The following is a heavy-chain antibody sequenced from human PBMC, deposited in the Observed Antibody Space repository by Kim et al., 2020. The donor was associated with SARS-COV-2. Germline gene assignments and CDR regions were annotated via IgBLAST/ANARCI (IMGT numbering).Heavy chain of an antibody. Sequence: SETLSLTCAVYGGSFIGYYWTWIRQSPGKGLEWIGEISHSGSTDYNPSLKSRVTISLDTSKNQFSLKLSSVTAADTAVYYCANTYSDFWGGLGGWFDPWGQGTLVTVSS. CDR2: ISHSGST. J-gene: IGHJ5*02. V-gene: IGHV4-34*01. D-gene: IGHD3-3*01. CDR1: GGSFIGYY. CDR3: ANTYSDFWGGLGGWFDP.